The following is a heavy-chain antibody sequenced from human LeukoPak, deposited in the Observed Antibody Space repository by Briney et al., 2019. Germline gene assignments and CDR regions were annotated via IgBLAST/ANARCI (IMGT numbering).Heavy chain of an antibody. CDR3: TTDWSVLLWFGELSF. Sequence: GGSLRLSCAASGFTFSNAWMNWVRQAPGKGLEWVGRIKSKTDGGATDYAAPVKGRFTISRDDSKNTLYLQMNSLKTEDTAVYYCTTDWSVLLWFGELSFWSQGTLVTVSS. D-gene: IGHD3-10*01. J-gene: IGHJ4*02. CDR2: IKSKTDGGAT. CDR1: GFTFSNAW. V-gene: IGHV3-15*07.